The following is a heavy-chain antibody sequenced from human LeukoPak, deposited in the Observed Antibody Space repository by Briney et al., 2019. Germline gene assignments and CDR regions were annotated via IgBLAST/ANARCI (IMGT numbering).Heavy chain of an antibody. CDR1: GGSISTYY. D-gene: IGHD6-25*01. Sequence: PSETLSLTCTVSGGSISTYYWSWIRQPPGKGLEWIGYIYYSGSTNYNPSLKSRVTISVDTSKNQFSLKLTSVTAADTAVYYCARAAAFFDIGGQGTMVTVSS. CDR3: ARAAAFFDI. J-gene: IGHJ3*02. V-gene: IGHV4-59*01. CDR2: IYYSGST.